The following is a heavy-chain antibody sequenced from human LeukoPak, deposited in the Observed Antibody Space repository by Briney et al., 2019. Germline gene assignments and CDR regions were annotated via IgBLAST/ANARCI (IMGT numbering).Heavy chain of an antibody. CDR3: ARAKPNWGFVFDY. CDR2: TYYRSKWYN. Sequence: SQTLSLTCAISGDSVSSNSAAWHWIRQSPSRGLEWLGRTYYRSKWYNDYAVSVKSRISINPDTSKNQFSLQLNSVTPEDTAVYYCARAKPNWGFVFDYWGQGTLVTVSS. V-gene: IGHV6-1*01. CDR1: GDSVSSNSAA. D-gene: IGHD7-27*01. J-gene: IGHJ4*02.